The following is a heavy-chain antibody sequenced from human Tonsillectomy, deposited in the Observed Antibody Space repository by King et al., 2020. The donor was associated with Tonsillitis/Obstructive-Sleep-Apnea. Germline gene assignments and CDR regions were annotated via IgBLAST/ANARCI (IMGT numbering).Heavy chain of an antibody. D-gene: IGHD4-11*01. Sequence: QLVQSGAEVKKSGASVKVSCKASGYTFTGYYMHWGRQAPGQGLEWMGWINPNNGGTKYAQKFQGRVTMTRDTFISTAYMELSRLKSDDTAMYYCATGDTVTTPFQFYPWGPGTLVSVSS. CDR2: INPNNGGT. CDR3: ATGDTVTTPFQFYP. V-gene: IGHV1-2*02. J-gene: IGHJ5*02. CDR1: GYTFTGYY.